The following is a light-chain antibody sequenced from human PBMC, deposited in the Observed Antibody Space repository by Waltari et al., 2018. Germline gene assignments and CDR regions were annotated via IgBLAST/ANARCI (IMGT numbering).Light chain of an antibody. CDR3: QQYNIWPPLT. CDR2: GAS. CDR1: QTVRTN. J-gene: IGKJ4*01. Sequence: VMTQSTAILSVSPGEIDSSSGRASQTVRTNLAWYKQKPGQSPRLLIYGASTRAPGVPAKFSGSGSGTEFTLVISSLQSEDLAVYYCQQYNIWPPLTFGGGTKLEIK. V-gene: IGKV3-15*01.